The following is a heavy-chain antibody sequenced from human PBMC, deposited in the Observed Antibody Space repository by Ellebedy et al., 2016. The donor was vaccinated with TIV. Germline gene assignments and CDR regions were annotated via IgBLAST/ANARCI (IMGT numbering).Heavy chain of an antibody. Sequence: GGSLRLXCAASGFTFSSYSMNWVRQAPGKGLEWVSYISSSSSTIYYADSVKGRFTISRDNAKNSLYLQMNSLRDEDTAVYYCARGKGHYDIAAFDIWGQGTMVTVSS. CDR3: ARGKGHYDIAAFDI. J-gene: IGHJ3*02. D-gene: IGHD3-22*01. V-gene: IGHV3-48*02. CDR2: ISSSSSTI. CDR1: GFTFSSYS.